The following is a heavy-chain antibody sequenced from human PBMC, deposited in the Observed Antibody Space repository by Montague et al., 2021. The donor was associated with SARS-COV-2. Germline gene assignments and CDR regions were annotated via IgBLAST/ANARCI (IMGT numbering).Heavy chain of an antibody. J-gene: IGHJ2*01. D-gene: IGHD2-8*02. CDR3: ARSDLSVIVLVVYATRGGYFDL. V-gene: IGHV4-39*07. CDR1: GGSISSSSYY. Sequence: SETLSLTCTVSGGSISSSSYYWGWIRQPPGKGLEWIGSIYYSGSTYYNPSLESRVTISVDTSKNQFSLKLSSVTAADTAVYYCARSDLSVIVLVVYATRGGYFDLWGRGTLVTVSS. CDR2: IYYSGST.